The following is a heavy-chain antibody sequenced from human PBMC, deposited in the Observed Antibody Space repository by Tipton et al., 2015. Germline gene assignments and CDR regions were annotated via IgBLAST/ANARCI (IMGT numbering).Heavy chain of an antibody. CDR2: TYYTGST. D-gene: IGHD5-18*01. CDR3: ARDTKPRGLQLWYGMDV. Sequence: TLSLTCTVSGGSIYSGDDYWSWIRQHPGSGLEWVGYTYYTGSTYYNPSLRSRVAMSLDTSKNQFSLKLSSVTAADTAVYYCARDTKPRGLQLWYGMDVWGQGTTVTVSS. J-gene: IGHJ6*02. V-gene: IGHV4-31*03. CDR1: GGSIYSGDDY.